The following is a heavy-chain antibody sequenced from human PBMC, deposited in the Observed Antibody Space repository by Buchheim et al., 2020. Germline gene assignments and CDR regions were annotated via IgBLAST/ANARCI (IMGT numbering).Heavy chain of an antibody. Sequence: EVQLVQSGAEVKKPGESLKISCKGSGYSFTSYWIGWVRQMPGKGLEWMAIIYPDDSDTRYSPSFQAQVTISAAKSTSTAYPHWSSLKASDTAMYYCARHMRDYGDSYYYYYMDVWGKGTT. D-gene: IGHD4-17*01. J-gene: IGHJ6*03. CDR3: ARHMRDYGDSYYYYYMDV. CDR1: GYSFTSYW. CDR2: IYPDDSDT. V-gene: IGHV5-51*01.